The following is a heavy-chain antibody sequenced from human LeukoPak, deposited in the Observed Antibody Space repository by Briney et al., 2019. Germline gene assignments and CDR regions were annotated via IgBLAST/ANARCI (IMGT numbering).Heavy chain of an antibody. V-gene: IGHV1-2*02. D-gene: IGHD5-24*01. CDR3: ARIGYNRYFDY. CDR2: INPNSGGT. J-gene: IGHJ4*02. Sequence: ASVKVSCKASGYTFTDYYLQWVRQAPGQGLEWMGWINPNSGGTNYAQTFQGRVTMTRDTSITTAYMELSRLRSDNTAVYFCARIGYNRYFDYWGQGTLVTVSS. CDR1: GYTFTDYY.